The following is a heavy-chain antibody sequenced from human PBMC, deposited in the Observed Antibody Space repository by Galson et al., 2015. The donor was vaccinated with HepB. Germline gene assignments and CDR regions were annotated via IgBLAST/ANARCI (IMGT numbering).Heavy chain of an antibody. Sequence: SLRLSCAASGFTFSNAWMSWVRQAPGKGLEWVGRIKSKTDGGTTDYAAPVKGRFTISRDDSKNTLYLQMNSLKTEDTAVYYCTTAGYSYGYGYYYYGMDVWGQGTTVTVSS. J-gene: IGHJ6*02. CDR2: IKSKTDGGTT. CDR3: TTAGYSYGYGYYYYGMDV. D-gene: IGHD5-18*01. CDR1: GFTFSNAW. V-gene: IGHV3-15*01.